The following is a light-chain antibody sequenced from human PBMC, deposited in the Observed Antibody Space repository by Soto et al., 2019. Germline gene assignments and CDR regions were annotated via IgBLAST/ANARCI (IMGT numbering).Light chain of an antibody. CDR1: SSNIGRNY. J-gene: IGLJ1*01. CDR2: RNN. V-gene: IGLV1-47*01. Sequence: QSALTQPPSASGTPGQRGSISCSGSSSNIGRNYVYWYQQLPGTAPKLLIYRNNKRPSGVPDRFSGSKSGTSASLAISGLRSEDEADYYCAAWDDSLSVLYVFGTGTKVTVL. CDR3: AAWDDSLSVLYV.